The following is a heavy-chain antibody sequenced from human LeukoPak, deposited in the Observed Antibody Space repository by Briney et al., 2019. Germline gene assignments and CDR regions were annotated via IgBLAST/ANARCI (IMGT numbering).Heavy chain of an antibody. CDR1: GFSFSGYD. Sequence: PGGSLRLSCEASGFSFSGYDMNWVRQAPGKGLEWVSAISGGGGSTYYXDSVKGRFTISRDYSKNTLYLQMNSLRAEDTAVYYCAKDSYNYLDYWGQGALVTVSS. V-gene: IGHV3-23*01. J-gene: IGHJ4*02. CDR3: AKDSYNYLDY. CDR2: ISGGGGST. D-gene: IGHD5-24*01.